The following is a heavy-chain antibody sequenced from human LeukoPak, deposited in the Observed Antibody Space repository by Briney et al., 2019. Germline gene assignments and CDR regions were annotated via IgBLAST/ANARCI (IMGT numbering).Heavy chain of an antibody. D-gene: IGHD3-3*01. CDR1: GFTFSSYW. Sequence: PGGSLRLSCAASGFTFSSYWMHWVRQAPGKGLVWVSRINSDGSSTSYADSVKGRFTISRDNAKNTLYLQMNSLRAEDTAVYYCARDSSDSVFGVVIVPTNMDVWGKGTTVTVPS. CDR3: ARDSSDSVFGVVIVPTNMDV. V-gene: IGHV3-74*01. CDR2: INSDGSST. J-gene: IGHJ6*03.